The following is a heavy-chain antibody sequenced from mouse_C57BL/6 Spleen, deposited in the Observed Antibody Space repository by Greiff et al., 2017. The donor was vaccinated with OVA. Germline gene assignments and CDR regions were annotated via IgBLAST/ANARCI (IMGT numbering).Heavy chain of an antibody. CDR3: ARNYGTSYWYFDV. CDR2: IYPGDGDT. Sequence: QVQLQQSGAELVKPGASVKISCEASGYAFSSYWMNWVKQRPGKGLEWIGQIYPGDGDTNYNGKFKGKATLTADKSSSTAYMQLSSLTSEDSAVYFCARNYGTSYWYFDVWGTGTTVTVSS. CDR1: GYAFSSYW. V-gene: IGHV1-80*01. J-gene: IGHJ1*03. D-gene: IGHD1-1*01.